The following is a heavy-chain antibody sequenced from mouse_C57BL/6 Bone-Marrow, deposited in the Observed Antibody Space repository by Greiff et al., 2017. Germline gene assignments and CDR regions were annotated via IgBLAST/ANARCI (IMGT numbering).Heavy chain of an antibody. D-gene: IGHD2-3*01. V-gene: IGHV14-4*01. Sequence: VHVKQSGAELVRPGASVKLSCTASGFNIKDDYIHWVKQRPEQGLEWIGWIDPEIGDTEYASKFQGKATITSDTSSNTAYIQLSSLTSEDTAVYYCSSVDGDYFDFWGQGTPLTVAS. CDR2: IDPEIGDT. CDR1: GFNIKDDY. J-gene: IGHJ2*01. CDR3: SSVDGDYFDF.